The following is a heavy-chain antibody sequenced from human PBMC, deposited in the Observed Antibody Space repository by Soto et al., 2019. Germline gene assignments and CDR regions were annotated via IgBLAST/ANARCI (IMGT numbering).Heavy chain of an antibody. CDR1: AGSITTSY. J-gene: IGHJ5*02. D-gene: IGHD3-22*01. CDR3: ASSAIVGREVNTWFDP. Sequence: XATLSLTCSVCAGSITTSYWSWIWQPLGKALEWIGYISYRGSTNYNPSLKSRLTISIDTSKSQISLKLTSMTTADTAVYYRASSAIVGREVNTWFDPWGQRTLVTVSS. V-gene: IGHV4-59*01. CDR2: ISYRGST.